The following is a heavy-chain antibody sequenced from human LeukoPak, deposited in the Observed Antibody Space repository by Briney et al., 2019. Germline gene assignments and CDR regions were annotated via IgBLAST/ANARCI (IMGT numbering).Heavy chain of an antibody. CDR2: INPNSGGT. D-gene: IGHD5-24*01. CDR1: GYTFTGYY. CDR3: ARGMSEMAALGAEYFQH. V-gene: IGHV1-2*02. Sequence: ASVKVSCKASGYTFTGYYMHWVRQAPGQGVEWLGRINPNSGGTNYAQKFQGRVTMTRDTSISTAYMELSRLRSDDTAVYYCARGMSEMAALGAEYFQHWGQGTLVTVSS. J-gene: IGHJ1*01.